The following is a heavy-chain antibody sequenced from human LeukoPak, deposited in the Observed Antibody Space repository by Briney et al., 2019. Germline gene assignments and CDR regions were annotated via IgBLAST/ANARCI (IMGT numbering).Heavy chain of an antibody. Sequence: ASVKVSCKASGYTFTGYYMHWARQAPGQGLEWMGWINPNSGGTNYAQKFQGRVTMTRDTSISTAYMELSRLRSDDTAVYYCARVIAAAGLDAFDIWGQGTMVTVSS. J-gene: IGHJ3*02. CDR2: INPNSGGT. V-gene: IGHV1-2*02. CDR3: ARVIAAAGLDAFDI. D-gene: IGHD6-13*01. CDR1: GYTFTGYY.